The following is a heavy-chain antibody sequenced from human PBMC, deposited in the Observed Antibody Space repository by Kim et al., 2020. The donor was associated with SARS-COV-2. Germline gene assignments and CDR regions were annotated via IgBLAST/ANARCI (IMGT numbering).Heavy chain of an antibody. D-gene: IGHD1-26*01. V-gene: IGHV3-9*01. J-gene: IGHJ4*01. Sequence: GGSLRLSCSVSGFTFEDYAMHWVRQVPGKGLEWISTISWNGGSIGYADSVKDRFTVSRDNAKNSLYLQMNGLRAEDTGFYYCAKDIRGLYPYSGSFYWG. CDR1: GFTFEDYA. CDR2: ISWNGGSI. CDR3: AKDIRGLYPYSGSFY.